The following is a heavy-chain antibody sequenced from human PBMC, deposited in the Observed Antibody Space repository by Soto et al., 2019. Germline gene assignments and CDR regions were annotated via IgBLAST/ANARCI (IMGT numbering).Heavy chain of an antibody. CDR3: AKEEDYCTNGVCSMDV. CDR2: ISYDGSNK. CDR1: GFTFSSYG. J-gene: IGHJ6*02. V-gene: IGHV3-30*18. Sequence: WGSLRLSCAASGFTFSSYGMHWVRQAPGKGLEWVAVISYDGSNKYYADSVKGRFTISRDNSKNTLYLQMNSLRAEDTAVYYCAKEEDYCTNGVCSMDVWGQGTTVTVSS. D-gene: IGHD2-8*01.